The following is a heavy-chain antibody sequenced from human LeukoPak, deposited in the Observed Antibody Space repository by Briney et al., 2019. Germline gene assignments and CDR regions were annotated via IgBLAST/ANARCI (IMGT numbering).Heavy chain of an antibody. J-gene: IGHJ6*03. CDR3: AKDFNLGYCSGGSCFPSFFSYYYYYMDV. Sequence: PGGPLRLSCAASGFTFSSYAMSWVRKAPGKGLEWVSAISGSGGSTYYADSVKGRFTISRDNSKNTLYLQMNSLRAEDTAVYYCAKDFNLGYCSGGSCFPSFFSYYYYYMDVWGKGTTVTVSS. CDR2: ISGSGGST. V-gene: IGHV3-23*01. CDR1: GFTFSSYA. D-gene: IGHD2-15*01.